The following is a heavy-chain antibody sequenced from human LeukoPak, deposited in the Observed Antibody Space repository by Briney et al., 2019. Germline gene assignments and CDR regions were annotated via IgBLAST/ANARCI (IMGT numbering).Heavy chain of an antibody. V-gene: IGHV4-4*02. CDR1: GGSISNSNW. J-gene: IGHJ4*02. CDR2: IFHSGTT. D-gene: IGHD6-19*01. CDR3: ATKGGYSSAGFDY. Sequence: SGTLSLTCTVSGGSISNSNWWSWVRQPPGKGLEWIGEIFHSGTTNYNPSLKSRVTISIDKSNNQFSLKLSSVTAADTAVYYCATKGGYSSAGFDYWGQGTLVTVSS.